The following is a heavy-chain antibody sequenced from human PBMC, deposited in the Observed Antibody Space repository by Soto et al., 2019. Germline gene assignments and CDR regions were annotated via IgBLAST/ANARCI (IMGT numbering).Heavy chain of an antibody. J-gene: IGHJ6*02. CDR2: MNPNSGNT. CDR3: ARGFFTDAYDFWSGYFPSYYYYGMDV. D-gene: IGHD3-3*01. Sequence: GASLKVSCKASGYTFTSYGINWVRQATGQGLEWMGWMNPNSGNTGYAQKFQGRVTMTRNTSISTAYMELSSLRSEDTAVYYCARGFFTDAYDFWSGYFPSYYYYGMDVWGQGTTVTVSS. V-gene: IGHV1-8*01. CDR1: GYTFTSYG.